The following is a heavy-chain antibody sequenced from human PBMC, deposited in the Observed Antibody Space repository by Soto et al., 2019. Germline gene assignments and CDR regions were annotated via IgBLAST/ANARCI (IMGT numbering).Heavy chain of an antibody. Sequence: QVQLVQSGAEVKKPGSSVKVSCKASGGTFSSYTISWVRQAPGQGLEWMGRIIPIVGIANYAQKFQGRVTITADKATSTAYMELSSLRSEDTAVYYCARDAYSTIDYWGQGTLVTVSS. J-gene: IGHJ4*02. CDR1: GGTFSSYT. CDR3: ARDAYSTIDY. CDR2: IIPIVGIA. D-gene: IGHD6-13*01. V-gene: IGHV1-69*08.